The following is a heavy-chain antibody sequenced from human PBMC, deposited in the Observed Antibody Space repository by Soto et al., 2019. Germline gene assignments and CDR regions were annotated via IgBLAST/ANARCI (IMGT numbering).Heavy chain of an antibody. CDR3: ARSYSYPYYFDY. Sequence: HPGGSLRLSCSASGFTFSSYAMHWVRQAPGKGLEYVSSISTNGGSTHYADSVKGRFTISRDNSKNTLYFEMNSLRAEDAAVYYCARSYSYPYYFDYWGQGTPVTSP. J-gene: IGHJ4*02. D-gene: IGHD5-18*01. CDR1: GFTFSSYA. V-gene: IGHV3-64*04. CDR2: ISTNGGST.